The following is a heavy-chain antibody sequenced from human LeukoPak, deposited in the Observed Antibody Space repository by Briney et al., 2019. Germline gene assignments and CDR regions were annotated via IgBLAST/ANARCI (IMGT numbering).Heavy chain of an antibody. CDR2: ISWNSGSI. CDR1: GFTFDDYA. V-gene: IGHV3-9*01. Sequence: PGGSLRLSCAASGFTFDDYAMHWVRQAPGKGLEWVSGISWNSGSIGYADSVKGRFTISRDNAKNSLYLQMNSLRAEDTALYYCAKDLGAMVRGALGFDYWGQGTLVTVSS. CDR3: AKDLGAMVRGALGFDY. J-gene: IGHJ4*02. D-gene: IGHD3-10*01.